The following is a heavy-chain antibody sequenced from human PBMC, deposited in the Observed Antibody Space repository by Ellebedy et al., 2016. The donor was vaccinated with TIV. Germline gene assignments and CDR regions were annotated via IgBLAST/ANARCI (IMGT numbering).Heavy chain of an antibody. Sequence: GESLKISXAASGFTFSSYSMNWVRQAPGKGLEWVSSISSSSSYIYYADSVKGRFTISRDNAKNSLYLQMNSLRAEDTAVYYCARGYYYDSSGYNIDYWGQGTLVTVSS. CDR2: ISSSSSYI. J-gene: IGHJ4*02. D-gene: IGHD3-22*01. CDR3: ARGYYYDSSGYNIDY. CDR1: GFTFSSYS. V-gene: IGHV3-21*01.